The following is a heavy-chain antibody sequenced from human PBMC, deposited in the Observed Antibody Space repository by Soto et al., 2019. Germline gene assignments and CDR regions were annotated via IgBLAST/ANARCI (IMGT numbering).Heavy chain of an antibody. CDR3: ARDRSITMVRGVIGVNGMDV. Sequence: PGESLKISCAASGFTFSSYSMNWVRQAPGKGLEWVSSISSSSSYIYYADSVKGRFTISRDNAKNSLYLQMSSLRAEDTAVYYCARDRSITMVRGVIGVNGMDVWGQGTTVTVSS. J-gene: IGHJ6*02. V-gene: IGHV3-21*01. CDR2: ISSSSSYI. D-gene: IGHD3-10*01. CDR1: GFTFSSYS.